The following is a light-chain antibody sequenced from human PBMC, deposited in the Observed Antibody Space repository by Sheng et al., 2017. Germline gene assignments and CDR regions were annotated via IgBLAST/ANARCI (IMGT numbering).Light chain of an antibody. CDR1: SSDVGAFNY. CDR2: DVT. CDR3: QSFDNNLNGWV. Sequence: QSALTQPASVSGSPGQSITISCTGSSSDVGAFNYVSWYQQRPGQAPKFIIYDVTPRPPGISSRFSGSEAGNTASLTISGLRLEDEADYYCQSFDNNLNGWVFGGGTKVTVL. J-gene: IGLJ3*02. V-gene: IGLV2-14*03.